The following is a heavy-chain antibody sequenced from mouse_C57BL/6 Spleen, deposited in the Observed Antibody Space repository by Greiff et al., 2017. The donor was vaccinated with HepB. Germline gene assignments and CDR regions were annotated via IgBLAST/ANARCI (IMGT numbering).Heavy chain of an antibody. D-gene: IGHD2-1*01. CDR1: GYTFTDYY. CDR2: INPYNGGT. CDR3: ARGNGNRAMDY. J-gene: IGHJ4*01. V-gene: IGHV1-19*01. Sequence: EVQLQQSGPVLVKPGASVKMSCKASGYTFTDYYMNWVKQSHGKSLEWIGVINPYNGGTSYNQKFKGKATLTVDKSSSTAYMELNSLTSEDSAVYYCARGNGNRAMDYWGQGTSVTVSS.